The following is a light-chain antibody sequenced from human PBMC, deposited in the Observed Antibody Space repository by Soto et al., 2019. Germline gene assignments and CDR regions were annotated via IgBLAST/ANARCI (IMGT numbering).Light chain of an antibody. CDR3: QSYNDWPFA. J-gene: IGKJ2*01. CDR1: ESIFGF. Sequence: DIVLTQSPATLSVSPGDRVTLSCRASESIFGFLAWYQQKPGQAPRLRMYGVSTRATGIQARFSGGGYAKDYTITISRLQSEDSAFYFCQSYNDWPFASGLGTRLEI. CDR2: GVS. V-gene: IGKV3-15*01.